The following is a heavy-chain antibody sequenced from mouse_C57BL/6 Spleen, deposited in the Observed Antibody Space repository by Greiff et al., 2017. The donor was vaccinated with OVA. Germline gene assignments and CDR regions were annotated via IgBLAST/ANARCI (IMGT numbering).Heavy chain of an antibody. Sequence: VQLQQSGAELVRPGTSVKLSCKASGYTFTSYWMHWVKQRPGQGLEWIGVIDPSDSYTNYNQKFKGKATLTVDTSSSTAYMQLSSLTSEDSAVYYCARRDYDWNAMDYWGQGTSVTVSS. CDR2: IDPSDSYT. CDR3: ARRDYDWNAMDY. V-gene: IGHV1-59*01. J-gene: IGHJ4*01. D-gene: IGHD2-4*01. CDR1: GYTFTSYW.